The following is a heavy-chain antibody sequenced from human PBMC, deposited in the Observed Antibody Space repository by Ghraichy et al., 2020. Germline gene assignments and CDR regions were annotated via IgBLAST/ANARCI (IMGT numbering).Heavy chain of an antibody. J-gene: IGHJ5*02. V-gene: IGHV1-18*04. CDR1: GYTFVSYG. Sequence: ASVKVSCQPSGYTFVSYGMNWVRQAPGQGLEWMGWISTYNGQTNYPQRLQGRVTMTSDTSTSTVYMELRSLTFDDTAVYYCGRSTALVGGWFDPWGQGTLVTVSS. D-gene: IGHD3-16*01. CDR3: GRSTALVGGWFDP. CDR2: ISTYNGQT.